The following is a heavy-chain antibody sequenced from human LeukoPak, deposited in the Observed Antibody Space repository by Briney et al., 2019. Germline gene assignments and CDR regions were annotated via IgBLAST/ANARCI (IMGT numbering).Heavy chain of an antibody. Sequence: ASVKVSCKASGYTFTGYYMHWVRQAPGQGLEWMGWINPNSGGTNYAQKFQGRVTMTRDTSISTAYMELSSLRSEDTAVYYCARVDSSNWYEYRGYFDYWGQGTLVTVSS. D-gene: IGHD6-13*01. CDR3: ARVDSSNWYEYRGYFDY. CDR2: INPNSGGT. J-gene: IGHJ4*02. V-gene: IGHV1-2*02. CDR1: GYTFTGYY.